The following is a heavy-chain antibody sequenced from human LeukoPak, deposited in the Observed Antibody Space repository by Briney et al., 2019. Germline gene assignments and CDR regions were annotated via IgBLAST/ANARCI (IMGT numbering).Heavy chain of an antibody. V-gene: IGHV3-74*01. Sequence: GGSLRLSCAASGFTFPIYWMHWVRQAPGKGLVWVSRVNGDGSTTTYADSVKGRFTISRDNAKNTVYPQMDSLRAEDTAVYYCTRPQHGDLYAFDIWGQGTMVTVSS. CDR2: VNGDGSTT. CDR1: GFTFPIYW. J-gene: IGHJ3*02. CDR3: TRPQHGDLYAFDI. D-gene: IGHD3-16*01.